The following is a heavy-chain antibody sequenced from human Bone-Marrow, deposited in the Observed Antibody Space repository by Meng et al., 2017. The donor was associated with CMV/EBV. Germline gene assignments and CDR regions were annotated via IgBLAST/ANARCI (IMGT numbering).Heavy chain of an antibody. CDR3: ARGVRVGVYMIVVANDAFDI. CDR1: GYTFTSYD. J-gene: IGHJ3*02. CDR2: MNPNSGNT. Sequence: ASEKVSCKASGYTFTSYDINWVRQATGQGLEWMGWMNPNSGNTGYAQKFQGRVTMTRNTSISTAYMELSSLRSEDTAVYYCARGVRVGVYMIVVANDAFDIWGQGTMVTVSS. V-gene: IGHV1-8*01. D-gene: IGHD3-22*01.